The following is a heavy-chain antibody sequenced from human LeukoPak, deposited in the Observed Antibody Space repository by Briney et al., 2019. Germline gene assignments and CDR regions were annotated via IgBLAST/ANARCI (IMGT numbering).Heavy chain of an antibody. CDR1: GFTFTSYS. Sequence: GGSLRLSCAASGFTFTSYSMNWVRQAPGKGLEWVSTISGGGGSTYYADSVKGRFTISRDNSKNTLYLQMNSLRAEDTAVYYCARDYYDSSGYYSNFDYWGQGTLVTVSS. V-gene: IGHV3-23*01. J-gene: IGHJ4*02. D-gene: IGHD3-22*01. CDR3: ARDYYDSSGYYSNFDY. CDR2: ISGGGGST.